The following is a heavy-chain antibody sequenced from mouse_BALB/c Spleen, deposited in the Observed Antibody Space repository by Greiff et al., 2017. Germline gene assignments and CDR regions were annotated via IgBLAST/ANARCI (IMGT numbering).Heavy chain of an antibody. Sequence: VQLQQSGAELVRPGTSVKVSCKASGYAFTNYLIEWVKQRPGQGLEWIGVINPGSGGTNYNEKFKGKATLTVDNSSSTAYMELRSLTSEDSAVYYCAREGFAYWGQGTLVTVSA. J-gene: IGHJ3*01. CDR2: INPGSGGT. CDR3: AREGFAY. CDR1: GYAFTNYL. V-gene: IGHV1-54*01.